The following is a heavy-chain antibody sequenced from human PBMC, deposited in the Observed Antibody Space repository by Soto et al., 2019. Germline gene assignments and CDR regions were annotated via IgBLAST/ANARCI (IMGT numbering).Heavy chain of an antibody. CDR1: GFTFRDDP. Sequence: QVQLVESGGGVVQPGRSLSLSCAASGFTFRDDPMHWVRQAPGKRLEWVAVISYDGRVKYYVDSVKGRFTISRDDSKNTLDLQLNSLRVDDTAVYYCARDFIVGAPDYFDYWGQGTLVTVSS. CDR3: ARDFIVGAPDYFDY. V-gene: IGHV3-30*04. CDR2: ISYDGRVK. D-gene: IGHD1-26*01. J-gene: IGHJ4*02.